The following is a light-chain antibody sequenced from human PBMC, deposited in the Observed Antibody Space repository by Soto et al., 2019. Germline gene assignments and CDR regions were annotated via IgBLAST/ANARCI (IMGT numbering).Light chain of an antibody. J-gene: IGKJ2*01. Sequence: DIQMTQSPSNLSASVGDRVTITCRASQSISPWLAWYQQKPGKAPKILIYKASSLESGVPSRFSGSDSGTEFTLTISSLQPDDFATYYCQQYKTYSRTFGQGTKLEIK. CDR2: KAS. V-gene: IGKV1-5*03. CDR1: QSISPW. CDR3: QQYKTYSRT.